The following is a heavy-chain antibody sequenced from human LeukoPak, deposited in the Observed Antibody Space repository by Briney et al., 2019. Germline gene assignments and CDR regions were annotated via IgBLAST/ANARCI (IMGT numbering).Heavy chain of an antibody. J-gene: IGHJ4*02. V-gene: IGHV3-33*05. Sequence: GRSLRLSRTASGFTFTTYGLHWVRQAPGKGLEWVAVVPYNGGYRHYADSVRGRFTISRDNSKNTLYLQMNSLRAEDTAVYYCARGTSYGPDYWGQGTLVTVSS. CDR2: VPYNGGYR. D-gene: IGHD3-10*01. CDR1: GFTFTTYG. CDR3: ARGTSYGPDY.